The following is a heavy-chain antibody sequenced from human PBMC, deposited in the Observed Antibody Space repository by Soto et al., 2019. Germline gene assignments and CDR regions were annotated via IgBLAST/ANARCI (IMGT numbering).Heavy chain of an antibody. D-gene: IGHD4-17*01. CDR3: AKDHLTTTVTTVGY. CDR2: ISYHGSDK. V-gene: IGHV3-30*18. J-gene: IGHJ4*02. Sequence: QVQLLESGGGVVQPGRSLRLSCAASGFTFSNYGMHWVRQAPGKGLEWVAVISYHGSDKYYADSVKGRFTISRDNSKNTLYLQMDSLRAEDTAVDYCAKDHLTTTVTTVGYWGQGTLVTVSS. CDR1: GFTFSNYG.